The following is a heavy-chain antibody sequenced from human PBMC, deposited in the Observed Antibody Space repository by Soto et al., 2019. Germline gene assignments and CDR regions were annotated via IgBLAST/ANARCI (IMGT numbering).Heavy chain of an antibody. CDR1: GGSISSSSYY. Sequence: SETLSLTCTVSGGSISSSSYYWGWIRQPPGKGLEWIGSIYYSGSTYYNPSLKSRVTISVDTSKNQFSLKLSSVTAADAAVYYCASPNYGDYDYWGQGTLVTVSS. V-gene: IGHV4-39*07. CDR3: ASPNYGDYDY. CDR2: IYYSGST. D-gene: IGHD4-17*01. J-gene: IGHJ4*02.